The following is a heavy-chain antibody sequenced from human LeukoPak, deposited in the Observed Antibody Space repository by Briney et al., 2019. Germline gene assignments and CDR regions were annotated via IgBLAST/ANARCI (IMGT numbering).Heavy chain of an antibody. Sequence: SETLSLTCAVYGGSFSGYYWSWIRQPPGKGLEWIGEINHSGSTNYNPSLKSRVTISVDTSKNQFSLKLSSVTAADTAVYYCARVTGYMTEDFFDYWGQGTLVTVSS. CDR1: GGSFSGYY. V-gene: IGHV4-34*01. J-gene: IGHJ4*02. D-gene: IGHD6-13*01. CDR2: INHSGST. CDR3: ARVTGYMTEDFFDY.